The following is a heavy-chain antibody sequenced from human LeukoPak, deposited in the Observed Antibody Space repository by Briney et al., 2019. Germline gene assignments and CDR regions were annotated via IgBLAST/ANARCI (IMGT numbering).Heavy chain of an antibody. CDR3: AKDPFPNQIRFFHC. D-gene: IGHD3-3*01. V-gene: IGHV3-23*01. CDR1: GFTFSSYA. J-gene: IGHJ4*02. Sequence: PGGSLRLSCAASGFTFSSYAMNWVRQAPGKGLEWVSGISGSGVSTWYADSVKGRFTISRDNSKNTLYLQMNSLRAEDTAVYYCAKDPFPNQIRFFHCWGQGTLVTVSS. CDR2: ISGSGVST.